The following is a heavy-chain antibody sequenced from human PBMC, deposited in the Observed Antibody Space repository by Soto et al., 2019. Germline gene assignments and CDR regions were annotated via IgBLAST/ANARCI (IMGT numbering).Heavy chain of an antibody. D-gene: IGHD2-15*01. CDR1: GFTVSSNY. CDR3: ARDLGYCSGGSCYHAFDI. V-gene: IGHV3-66*01. CDR2: IYSGGST. Sequence: PGGSLRLSCAASGFTVSSNYMSWVRQAPGKGLEWVSVIYSGGSTYYADSVKGRFTISRDNSKNTLYLQMNSLRAEDTAVYYCARDLGYCSGGSCYHAFDIWGQGTMVTVSS. J-gene: IGHJ3*02.